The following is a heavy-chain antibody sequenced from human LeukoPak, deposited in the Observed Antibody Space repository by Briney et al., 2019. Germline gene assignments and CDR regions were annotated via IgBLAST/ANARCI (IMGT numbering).Heavy chain of an antibody. V-gene: IGHV3-21*01. CDR1: GFNFRDYS. J-gene: IGHJ5*02. CDR3: ARDLHYYGSGP. Sequence: PGGSLRLSCVAYGFNFRDYSMNWVRQAPGKGLDWVSGISGTSSYMYYGDSVKGRFTVSRDNAKNSLYLQMESLRVEATAVYYCARDLHYYGSGPWGQGTLVTVSS. D-gene: IGHD3-10*01. CDR2: ISGTSSYM.